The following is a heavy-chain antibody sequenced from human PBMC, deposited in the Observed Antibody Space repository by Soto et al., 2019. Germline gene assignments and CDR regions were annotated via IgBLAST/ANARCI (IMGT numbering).Heavy chain of an antibody. J-gene: IGHJ4*02. V-gene: IGHV4-34*01. CDR1: GGSFSGYY. CDR2: INHSGST. Sequence: PSETLSLTCAVYGGSFSGYYWSWIRQPPGKGLEWIGEINHSGSTNYNPSLKSRVTISVDTSKNQFSLKLSSVTAAGTAVYYCARGHYDFWSGYYGYFDYWGQGTLVTVS. CDR3: ARGHYDFWSGYYGYFDY. D-gene: IGHD3-3*01.